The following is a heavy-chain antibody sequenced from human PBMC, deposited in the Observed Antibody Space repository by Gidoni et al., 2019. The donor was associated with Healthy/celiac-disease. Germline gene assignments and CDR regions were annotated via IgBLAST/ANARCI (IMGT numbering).Heavy chain of an antibody. CDR1: GFTFDDYD. CDR3: AKEGGNSLFFDY. V-gene: IGHV3-9*01. D-gene: IGHD2-21*02. J-gene: IGHJ4*02. Sequence: EVQLVESGGGLVQPGRSLRLSCAASGFTFDDYDMHWVRQAPGKGLEWVSGISWNSGSIGYADSVKGRFTISRDNAKNSLYLQMNSLRAEDTALYYCAKEGGNSLFFDYWGQGTLVTVSS. CDR2: ISWNSGSI.